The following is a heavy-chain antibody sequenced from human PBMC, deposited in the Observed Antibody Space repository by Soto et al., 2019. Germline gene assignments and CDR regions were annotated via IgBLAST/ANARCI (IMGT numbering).Heavy chain of an antibody. CDR3: ARCHPTVISIHVVFES. V-gene: IGHV3-23*03. CDR2: INGGGTST. D-gene: IGHD3-3*01. Sequence: EVQLLESGGGLVQPGGSLKLSCAASGFTFSNFAMNWVRQAPGKGPEWVSLINGGGTSTYYADSVKGRFTVSRDNSINTVFLQMSILGGEDTAVYFGARCHPTVISIHVVFESWGQGTMVPVSS. J-gene: IGHJ1*01. CDR1: GFTFSNFA.